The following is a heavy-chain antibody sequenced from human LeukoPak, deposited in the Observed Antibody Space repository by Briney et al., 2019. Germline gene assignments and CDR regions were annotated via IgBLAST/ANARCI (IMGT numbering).Heavy chain of an antibody. CDR3: ARGHPRFLEWLNVQSEPFDY. J-gene: IGHJ4*02. Sequence: GGSLRLSCAASGFTVSSNYMSWVRQAPGKGLEWVSVIYSGGSTYYADSVKGRFTISRHNSKNTLYLQMNSLRAEDTAVYYCARGHPRFLEWLNVQSEPFDYWGQGTLVTVSS. D-gene: IGHD3-3*01. V-gene: IGHV3-53*04. CDR1: GFTVSSNY. CDR2: IYSGGST.